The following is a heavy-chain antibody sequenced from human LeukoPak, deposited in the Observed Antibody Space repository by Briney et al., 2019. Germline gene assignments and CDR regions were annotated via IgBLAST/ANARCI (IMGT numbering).Heavy chain of an antibody. V-gene: IGHV4-34*01. Sequence: PSETLSLTCAVYGGSFSGYYWSWIRQPPGKGLEWIGEINHSGSTNYNPSLKSRVTISVDTSKNQFSLKLSSVTAADTAVYYCARGAVANALDIWGQGTMVTVSS. CDR3: ARGAVANALDI. CDR1: GGSFSGYY. CDR2: INHSGST. J-gene: IGHJ3*02.